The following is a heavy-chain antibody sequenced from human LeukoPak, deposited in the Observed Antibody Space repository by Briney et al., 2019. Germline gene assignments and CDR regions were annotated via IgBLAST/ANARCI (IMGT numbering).Heavy chain of an antibody. V-gene: IGHV3-30*18. J-gene: IGHJ4*02. D-gene: IGHD3-16*01. CDR1: GFTFSSYG. Sequence: PGRSLRLSCAASGFTFSSYGMHWVRQAPGKGLEWVAVISYDGSNKYYADSVKGRFTISRDNSKNTLYLQMNSLRAEDTAVYYCAKGLEVGDYWGQGTLVTVSS. CDR2: ISYDGSNK. CDR3: AKGLEVGDY.